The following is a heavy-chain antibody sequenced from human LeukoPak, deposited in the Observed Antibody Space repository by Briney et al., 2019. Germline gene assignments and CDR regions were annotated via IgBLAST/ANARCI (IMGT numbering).Heavy chain of an antibody. CDR1: GYTFTSYG. J-gene: IGHJ3*02. CDR3: ARAVARGVCSSASPCWAFDM. CDR2: INPNSGGT. V-gene: IGHV1-2*04. D-gene: IGHD2-2*01. Sequence: GASVKVSCKASGYTFTSYGISWVRQAPGQGLEWMGWINPNSGGTNYAQKFQGWVTMTRDTSISTAYMELSRLRSDDTAVYYCARAVARGVCSSASPCWAFDMWGQGTLVTVSS.